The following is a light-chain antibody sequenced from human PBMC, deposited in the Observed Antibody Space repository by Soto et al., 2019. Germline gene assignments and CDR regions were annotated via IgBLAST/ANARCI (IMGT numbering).Light chain of an antibody. CDR2: GVS. Sequence: EIVLTQSPGTLSLSPGERATLSCRASQSVSKTYLAWYQHKPGQAPRLLMFGVSSRATGIPDRFSGSGSGTDFTLTISRLEPGDFAVYFCQQYGTLPWTFGQGTKVEIK. J-gene: IGKJ1*01. V-gene: IGKV3-20*01. CDR1: QSVSKTY. CDR3: QQYGTLPWT.